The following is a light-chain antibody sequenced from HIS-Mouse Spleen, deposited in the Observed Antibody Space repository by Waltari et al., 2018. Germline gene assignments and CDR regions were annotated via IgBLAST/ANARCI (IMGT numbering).Light chain of an antibody. Sequence: SYELTQPPSVSVSPGQTASITCSGDKLGDKYACWYQQKPGQSPVLVIYQDSKRPSGLPRRFSGSNSGNTATLTISGTQAMDEADYYCQAWDSSYSVFGGGTKLTVL. CDR3: QAWDSSYSV. V-gene: IGLV3-1*01. CDR1: KLGDKY. J-gene: IGLJ2*01. CDR2: QDS.